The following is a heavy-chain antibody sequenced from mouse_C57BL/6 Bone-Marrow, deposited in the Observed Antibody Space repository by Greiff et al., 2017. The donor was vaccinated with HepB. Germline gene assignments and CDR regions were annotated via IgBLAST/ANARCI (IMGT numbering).Heavy chain of an antibody. D-gene: IGHD1-1*01. Sequence: VQLQQSGPGLVQPSQSLSITCTVSGFSLTSYGVHWVRQSPGKGLEWLGVIWSGGSTDYNAAFISRLSISKDNSKSQVFFKMNSLQADDTAIYYSASHYYGSSYWYFDVWGTGTTVTVSS. J-gene: IGHJ1*03. CDR1: GFSLTSYG. CDR3: ASHYYGSSYWYFDV. CDR2: IWSGGST. V-gene: IGHV2-2*01.